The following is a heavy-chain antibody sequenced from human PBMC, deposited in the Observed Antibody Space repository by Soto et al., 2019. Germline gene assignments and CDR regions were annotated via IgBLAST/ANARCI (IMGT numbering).Heavy chain of an antibody. CDR1: GFSLSTSGVG. CDR3: AHSATIFGVVMLGTHATLAP. J-gene: IGHJ5*02. D-gene: IGHD3-3*01. CDR2: IYWDDDK. Sequence: SGPTLVNPTQTLTLTCTFSGFSLSTSGVGVGWIRQPPGKALEWLALIYWDDDKRYSPSLRSRLTITKDTSKNQVVLTMTNMDPVDTATYYCAHSATIFGVVMLGTHATLAPWGQGTLVTVSS. V-gene: IGHV2-5*02.